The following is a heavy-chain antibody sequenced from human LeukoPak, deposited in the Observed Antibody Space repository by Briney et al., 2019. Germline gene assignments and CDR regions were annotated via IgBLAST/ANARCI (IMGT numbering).Heavy chain of an antibody. CDR3: ARDRASAGGFDY. D-gene: IGHD2-15*01. CDR1: GGSIGPYY. Sequence: SETLSLTCSVSGGSIGPYYWSWIRQPPGKGLEWIGYIYYSGTTNYNPSLQSRVTISVATSKNQFSLKLSSVTAADTALYYCARDRASAGGFDYWGQGTLVTVFS. CDR2: IYYSGTT. J-gene: IGHJ4*02. V-gene: IGHV4-59*01.